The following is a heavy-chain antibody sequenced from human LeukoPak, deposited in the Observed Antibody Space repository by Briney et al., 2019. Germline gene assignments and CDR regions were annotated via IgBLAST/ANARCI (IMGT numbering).Heavy chain of an antibody. J-gene: IGHJ1*01. CDR2: IYYSGST. D-gene: IGHD5-18*01. CDR1: GFSFSDYY. V-gene: IGHV4-39*01. CDR3: ASHLRIQLWLKYFQH. Sequence: GSLRLSCAASGFSFSDYYMSWIRQAPGKGLEWIGSIYYSGSTYYNPSLKSRVTISVDTSKNQFSLKLSSVTAADTAVYYCASHLRIQLWLKYFQHWGQGTLVTVSS.